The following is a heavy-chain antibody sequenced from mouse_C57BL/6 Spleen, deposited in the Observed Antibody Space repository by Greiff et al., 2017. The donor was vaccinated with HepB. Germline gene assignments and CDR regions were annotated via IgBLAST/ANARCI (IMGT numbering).Heavy chain of an antibody. CDR3: ARERSSGYLFAY. CDR2: ISDGGSYT. V-gene: IGHV5-4*01. D-gene: IGHD3-2*02. J-gene: IGHJ3*01. Sequence: EVKLMESGGGLVKPGGSLKLSCAASGFTFSSYAMSWVRQTPEKRLEWVATISDGGSYTYYPDNVKGRFTISRDNAKNNLYLQMSHLKSEDTAMYYCARERSSGYLFAYWGQGTLVTVSA. CDR1: GFTFSSYA.